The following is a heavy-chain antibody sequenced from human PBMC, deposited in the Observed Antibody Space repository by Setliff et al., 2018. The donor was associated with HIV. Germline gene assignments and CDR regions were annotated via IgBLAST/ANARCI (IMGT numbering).Heavy chain of an antibody. CDR1: GGSISSGSYY. J-gene: IGHJ4*02. D-gene: IGHD3-22*01. CDR2: IYTSGSI. V-gene: IGHV4-61*09. Sequence: SETLSLTCTVSGGSISSGSYYWSWIRQPAGKGLEWIGHIYTSGSINYNPSLKSRVTISVDTSKNQFSLKLSSVTAADTAVYYCARDGYYYDSSGYSWGQGTLVTSPQ. CDR3: ARDGYYYDSSGYS.